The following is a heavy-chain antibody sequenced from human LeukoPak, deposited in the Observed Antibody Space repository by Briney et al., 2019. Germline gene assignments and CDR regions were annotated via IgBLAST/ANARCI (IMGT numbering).Heavy chain of an antibody. D-gene: IGHD1-26*01. V-gene: IGHV3-23*01. CDR3: AKVKGIVGAIDAFDI. CDR1: GFTFSSYA. J-gene: IGHJ3*02. Sequence: GGSLRLSCAASGFTFSSYAMSWVRQAPGKGLEWVSAISGSGGSTYYADSVEGRFTISRDNSKNTLYLQMNSLRAEDTAVYYCAKVKGIVGAIDAFDIWGQGTIVTVSS. CDR2: ISGSGGST.